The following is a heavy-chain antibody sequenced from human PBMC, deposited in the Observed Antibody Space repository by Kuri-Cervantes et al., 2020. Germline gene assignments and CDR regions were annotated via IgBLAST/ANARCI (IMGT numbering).Heavy chain of an antibody. D-gene: IGHD6-25*01. CDR3: ARVEGIAATPGH. CDR2: INPNSGGT. Sequence: ASVKVSCKASGYTFTGYYMHWVRQAPGQGLEWMGWINPNSGGTNYAQKFQGRVTMTRDTSISTAYMELSRLRSDDTAVYYCARVEGIAATPGHWCQGTLVTVSS. CDR1: GYTFTGYY. V-gene: IGHV1-2*02. J-gene: IGHJ4*02.